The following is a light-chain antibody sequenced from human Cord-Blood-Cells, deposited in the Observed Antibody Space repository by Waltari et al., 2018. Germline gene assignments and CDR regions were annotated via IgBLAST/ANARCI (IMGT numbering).Light chain of an antibody. CDR3: GADHGSGSNFVV. CDR2: VGTGGIVG. CDR1: NGYRNYT. V-gene: IGLV9-49*02. Sequence: QPVLTQPPSASASLGASVTLTCTLSNGYRNYTVDWYQPRPGEGPRFVLRVGTGGIVGSKRDCIPGRFSVLRSGLNQYLTIKNIQEEDGSDYHCGADHGSGSNFVVFGGGTKLTVL. J-gene: IGLJ2*01.